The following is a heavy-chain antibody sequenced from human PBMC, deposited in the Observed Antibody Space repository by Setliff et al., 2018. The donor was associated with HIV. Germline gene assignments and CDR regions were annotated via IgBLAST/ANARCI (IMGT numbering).Heavy chain of an antibody. D-gene: IGHD1-26*01. CDR1: GYTFLNYG. V-gene: IGHV1-69*13. CDR2: IIPVFATA. Sequence: SVKVSCKASGYTFLNYGLNWVRQAPGQGLEWMGAIIPVFATANYAQKFQGRVTITADESTLTAYMELSSLTSEDTAVYFCARGTGSYSYFDSWGLGTLVTVSS. CDR3: ARGTGSYSYFDS. J-gene: IGHJ4*02.